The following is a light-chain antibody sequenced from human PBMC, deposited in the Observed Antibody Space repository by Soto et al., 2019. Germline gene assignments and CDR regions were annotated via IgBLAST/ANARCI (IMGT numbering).Light chain of an antibody. Sequence: QSALAQPPSASGSPGQSVTVSCTGSSSDIGDYNFVSWYQQHPGKAPKLIIYEVKKRPSGVPDRFSASKSGNTASLTVSGLQAEDEADYCCSSYAGNNNFVFGSGTKVTVL. CDR2: EVK. V-gene: IGLV2-8*01. CDR1: SSDIGDYNF. CDR3: SSYAGNNNFV. J-gene: IGLJ1*01.